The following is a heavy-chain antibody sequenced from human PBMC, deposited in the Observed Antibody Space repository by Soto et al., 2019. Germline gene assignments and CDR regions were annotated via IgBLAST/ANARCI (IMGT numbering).Heavy chain of an antibody. CDR2: ILDDGRTA. CDR1: GFTFSNYL. V-gene: IGHV3-30-3*01. CDR3: AREIGRTFGFDI. D-gene: IGHD1-26*01. J-gene: IGHJ3*02. Sequence: QVQLVESGGDVVQPGRSLRLSCAASGFTFSNYLMHWVRQAPGKGVEWVSVILDDGRTAPYADSAKVRFTISRDNSKNTLFLEMNSLRTEDTAVYYCAREIGRTFGFDIRGKGTMVTVSS.